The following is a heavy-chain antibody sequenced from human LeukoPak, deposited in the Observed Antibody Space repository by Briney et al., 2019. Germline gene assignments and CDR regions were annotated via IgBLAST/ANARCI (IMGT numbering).Heavy chain of an antibody. CDR2: IIPIFGTA. D-gene: IGHD3/OR15-3a*01. CDR1: GYTFTNYD. Sequence: SVKVSCKASGYTFTNYDINWVRQATGQGLEWMGGIIPIFGTANYAQKFQGRVTITADKSTSTAYMELSSLRSEDTAVYYCAREYPGTGSIGGPYYYGMDVWGKGTTVTVSS. V-gene: IGHV1-69*06. CDR3: AREYPGTGSIGGPYYYGMDV. J-gene: IGHJ6*04.